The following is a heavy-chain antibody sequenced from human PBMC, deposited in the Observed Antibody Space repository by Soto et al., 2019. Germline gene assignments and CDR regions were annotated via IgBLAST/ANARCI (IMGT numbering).Heavy chain of an antibody. Sequence: QVQLVQSGAEVKKPGASVKVSCKASGYTFTSYDINWVRQATGQGLEWMGWMNPNSGNTGYAQKVQGGITMPRNTSISTADMELSSLRSEDAAVYYCASKLYDSSGKWGQGTLVTVSS. CDR2: MNPNSGNT. CDR1: GYTFTSYD. D-gene: IGHD3-22*01. V-gene: IGHV1-8*01. J-gene: IGHJ4*02. CDR3: ASKLYDSSGK.